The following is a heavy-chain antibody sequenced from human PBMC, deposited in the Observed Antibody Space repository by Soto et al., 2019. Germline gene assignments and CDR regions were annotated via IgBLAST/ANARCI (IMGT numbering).Heavy chain of an antibody. J-gene: IGHJ4*02. V-gene: IGHV1-2*02. D-gene: IGHD3-3*01. Sequence: ASVKVSCKASGYTFTGYYMHWGRQAPGQGLEWMGWINPNSGGTKYAQKFQGRVTMTRDTSISTAYMELSRLRSDDTAVYYCASSDFWSGYDYWGQGTLVTVSS. CDR1: GYTFTGYY. CDR2: INPNSGGT. CDR3: ASSDFWSGYDY.